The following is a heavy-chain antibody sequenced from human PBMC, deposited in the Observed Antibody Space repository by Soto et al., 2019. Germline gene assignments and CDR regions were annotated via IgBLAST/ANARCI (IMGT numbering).Heavy chain of an antibody. D-gene: IGHD2-2*01. V-gene: IGHV4-30-4*01. J-gene: IGHJ4*02. CDR1: GGSISSGDYY. CDR3: ARDVHPRYCSSTSRHQPFDY. CDR2: IYYSGST. Sequence: SETLSLTCTVSGGSISSGDYYWSWIRQPPGKGLEWIGYIYYSGSTYYNPSLKSRVTISVDTSKNHFSLKLSSVTAADTAVYYCARDVHPRYCSSTSRHQPFDYWGQGTLVTVSS.